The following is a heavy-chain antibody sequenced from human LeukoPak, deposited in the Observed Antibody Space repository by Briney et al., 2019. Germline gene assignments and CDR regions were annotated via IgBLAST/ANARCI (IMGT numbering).Heavy chain of an antibody. J-gene: IGHJ5*02. V-gene: IGHV1-2*02. D-gene: IGHD1-26*01. CDR1: GYTFTGYY. CDR3: ARDGGSGSSNWFDP. Sequence: GASVKVSCKASGYTFTGYYMHWVRQAPGQGLEWMGWINPNSGGTNYAQKFRGRVTMTRDTSISTAYMELSRLRSDDTAVYYCARDGGSGSSNWFDPWGQGTLVTVSS. CDR2: INPNSGGT.